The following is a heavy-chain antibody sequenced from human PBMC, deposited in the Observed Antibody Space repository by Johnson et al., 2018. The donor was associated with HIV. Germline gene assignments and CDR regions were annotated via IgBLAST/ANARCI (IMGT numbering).Heavy chain of an antibody. CDR1: GFTFSSYG. Sequence: QVQLVESGGGLVQPGGSLKLSCAASGFTFSSYGMHWVRQAPGKGLEWVAVISYDGSNKYYADSVKGRFTISRDNSRNTLYLQMNSLRAEDTTVYFCARDTDVLPGYSGPDDAFDLWGQGTLVTGSS. CDR3: ARDTDVLPGYSGPDDAFDL. CDR2: ISYDGSNK. J-gene: IGHJ3*01. V-gene: IGHV3-30*03. D-gene: IGHD3-9*01.